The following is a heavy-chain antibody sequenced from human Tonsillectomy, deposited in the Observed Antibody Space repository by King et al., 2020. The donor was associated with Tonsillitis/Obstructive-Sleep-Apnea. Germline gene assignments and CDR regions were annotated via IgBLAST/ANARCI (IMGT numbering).Heavy chain of an antibody. V-gene: IGHV4-34*01. D-gene: IGHD2-15*01. CDR3: AGSXXXXXXDY. CDR2: IXXXXXT. Sequence: VQLQQWGAGLLKPSETLSLTCVVYGGSXSGYYWSWIRQPPGKGLEWIGEIXXXXXTNXXXSLXSXVTISVXTPKNQFXLTLSSVTAADTAVYYCAGSXXXXXXDYXXXXTLV. CDR1: GGSXSGYY. J-gene: IGHJ4*01.